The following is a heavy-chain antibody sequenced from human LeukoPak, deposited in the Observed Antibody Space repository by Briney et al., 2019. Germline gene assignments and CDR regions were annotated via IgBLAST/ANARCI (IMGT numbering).Heavy chain of an antibody. CDR2: IKQDGSEK. CDR1: GFTFSSYW. J-gene: IGHJ4*02. V-gene: IGHV3-7*01. D-gene: IGHD3-22*01. Sequence: GGSLRLSCAASGFTFSSYWMSWVRQAPGKELEWVANIKQDGSEKYYVDSVKGRFTISRDNAKNSLYLQMNSLRAEDTAVYYCARDRRNYYDSSGYYDYWGQGTLVTVSS. CDR3: ARDRRNYYDSSGYYDY.